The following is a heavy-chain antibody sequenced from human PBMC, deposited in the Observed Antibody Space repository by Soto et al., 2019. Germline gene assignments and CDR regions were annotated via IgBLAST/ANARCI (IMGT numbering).Heavy chain of an antibody. J-gene: IGHJ4*02. CDR2: INHSGST. CDR1: GLSFSGYY. D-gene: IGHD2-15*01. Sequence: PSETLSLTCAFYGLSFSGYYWSWIRQSPGKGLEWIGEINHSGSTNYNPSLKSRVTLSVDTSKNQFSLKLSSVMAADTTVYYCARVSEAAARYYFDYWGQGTLVTVSS. V-gene: IGHV4-34*01. CDR3: ARVSEAAARYYFDY.